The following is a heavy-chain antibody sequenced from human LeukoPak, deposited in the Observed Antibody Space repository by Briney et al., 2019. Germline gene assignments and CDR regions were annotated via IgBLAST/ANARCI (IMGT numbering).Heavy chain of an antibody. CDR2: IYYTGST. D-gene: IGHD6-19*01. V-gene: IGHV4-59*01. J-gene: IGHJ4*02. CDR1: GGSISNYF. Sequence: PSETLSLTCTVSGGSISNYFWSWIRQPPGKGLEWIGYIYYTGSTNYNPSLKSRVTISVDTSKNQLSLKLNSVTAADTAVYYCARVSNSAWYFDYWGQGTLVTVSS. CDR3: ARVSNSAWYFDY.